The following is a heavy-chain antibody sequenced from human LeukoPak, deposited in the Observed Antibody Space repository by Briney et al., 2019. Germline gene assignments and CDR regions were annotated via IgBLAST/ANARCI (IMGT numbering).Heavy chain of an antibody. V-gene: IGHV1-2*02. CDR1: GYTFTRYY. J-gene: IGHJ3*02. CDR3: ARAQWVDAFDI. Sequence: ASVKVSCKASGYTFTRYYMHWVRQAPGQGREWMGWINPNSGGTNYAQKFQGRGTMTRDTSISTAYMELSRLRSDDTAVYYCARAQWVDAFDIWGQGTMVTVSS. CDR2: INPNSGGT. D-gene: IGHD6-19*01.